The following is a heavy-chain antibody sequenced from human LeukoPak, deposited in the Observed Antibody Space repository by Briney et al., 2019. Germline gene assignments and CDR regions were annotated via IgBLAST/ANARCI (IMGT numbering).Heavy chain of an antibody. CDR1: GGSISSSSYY. J-gene: IGHJ4*02. CDR3: ARQARAYLLFDY. D-gene: IGHD2-15*01. CDR2: IYYSGST. Sequence: SETLSLTCTVSGGSISSSSYYWGWIRQPPGKGLEWIGSIYYSGSTYYNPSLKSRVTISVDTSKNPFSLKLSSVTAADTAVCYCARQARAYLLFDYWGQGTLVTVSS. V-gene: IGHV4-39*01.